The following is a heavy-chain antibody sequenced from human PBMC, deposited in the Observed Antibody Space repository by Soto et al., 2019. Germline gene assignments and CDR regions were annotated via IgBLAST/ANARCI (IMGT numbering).Heavy chain of an antibody. J-gene: IGHJ4*02. CDR2: IYYSGST. V-gene: IGHV4-59*01. Sequence: SETLSLTCTVSGGSISSYYWSWIRQPPGKGLEWIGYIYYSGSTNYNPSLKSRVTISVDTSKNQFSLKLSSVTAADTAVYYCARSELAAAGNYFDYWGQGTLVTVSS. D-gene: IGHD6-13*01. CDR3: ARSELAAAGNYFDY. CDR1: GGSISSYY.